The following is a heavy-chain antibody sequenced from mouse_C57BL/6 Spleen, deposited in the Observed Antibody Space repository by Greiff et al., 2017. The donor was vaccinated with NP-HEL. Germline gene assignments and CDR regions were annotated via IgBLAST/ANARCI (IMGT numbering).Heavy chain of an antibody. D-gene: IGHD4-1*01. J-gene: IGHJ2*01. CDR1: GFTFSDYG. Sequence: EVKLMESGGGLVKPGGSLKLSCAASGFTFSDYGMHWVRQAPEKGLEWVAYISSGSSTIYYADTVKGRFTISRDNAKNTLFLQMTSLRSEDTAMYYCARGGLGRSYFDYWGQGTTLTVSS. CDR3: ARGGLGRSYFDY. CDR2: ISSGSSTI. V-gene: IGHV5-17*01.